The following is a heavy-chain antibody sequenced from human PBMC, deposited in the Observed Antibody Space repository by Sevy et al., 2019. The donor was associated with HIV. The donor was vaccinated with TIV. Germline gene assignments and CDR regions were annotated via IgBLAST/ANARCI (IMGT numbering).Heavy chain of an antibody. CDR1: GYTFTSYG. V-gene: IGHV1-18*04. D-gene: IGHD6-6*01. Sequence: ASVKVSCKASGYTFTSYGITWVRQAPGQGLEWMEWISAYNSKTNFAQKFQDKFTMTTDTSTSTAYLELRSLTSDDTAVYYCARDGQVYSSSSRDYYYNGMDVWGQGTTVTVSS. CDR3: ARDGQVYSSSSRDYYYNGMDV. J-gene: IGHJ6*02. CDR2: ISAYNSKT.